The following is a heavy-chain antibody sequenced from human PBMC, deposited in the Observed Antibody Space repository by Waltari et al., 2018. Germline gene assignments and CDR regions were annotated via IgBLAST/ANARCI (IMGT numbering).Heavy chain of an antibody. J-gene: IGHJ5*02. Sequence: EVQLVESGGGLVQPGRSLRLSCAASGFTFDDYAMHWVRQAPGKGLEWVSGISWNSGSIGYADSVKGRFTISRDNAKNSLYLQMNSLRAEDTALYYCAKDGDAWGQGTLVTVSS. CDR3: AKDGDA. V-gene: IGHV3-9*01. CDR2: ISWNSGSI. CDR1: GFTFDDYA.